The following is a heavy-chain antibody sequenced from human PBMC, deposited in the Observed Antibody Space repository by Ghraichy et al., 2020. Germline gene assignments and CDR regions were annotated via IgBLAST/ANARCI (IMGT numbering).Heavy chain of an antibody. V-gene: IGHV1-69*13. CDR3: ARRGSIVVVPAAINPLYYYYGMDV. Sequence: SVKVSCKASGGTFSSYAISWVRQAPGQGLEWMGGIIPIFGTANYAQKFQGRVTITADESTSTAYMELSSLRSEDTAVYYCARRGSIVVVPAAINPLYYYYGMDVWGQGTMVTVSS. CDR2: IIPIFGTA. CDR1: GGTFSSYA. D-gene: IGHD2-2*01. J-gene: IGHJ6*02.